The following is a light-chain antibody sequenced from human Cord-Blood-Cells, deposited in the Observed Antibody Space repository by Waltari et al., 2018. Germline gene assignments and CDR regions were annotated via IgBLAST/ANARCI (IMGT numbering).Light chain of an antibody. CDR3: QQSYSTLPT. V-gene: IGKV1-39*01. CDR1: QSISSY. J-gene: IGKJ4*01. Sequence: DIQMTQSPSSLSASVGDRVTITCRASQSISSYLNWYQQKPGKAPKLLIYAASSLQSGVPSRFSGSGSGTDFTLTISSLQPKDFATYYCQQSYSTLPTFGGGTKVEIK. CDR2: AAS.